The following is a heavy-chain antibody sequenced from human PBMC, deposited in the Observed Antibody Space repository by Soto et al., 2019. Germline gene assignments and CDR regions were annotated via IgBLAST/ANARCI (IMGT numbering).Heavy chain of an antibody. Sequence: ASVTVSCKASGYTITIYGISWVRQAPGQGLEWMGWISAYNGNTNYAQKLQGRVTMTTDTSTSTAYMELRSLRSDDTAVYYCARDSLYGGPLDYRGQGTLVTVSS. D-gene: IGHD4-17*01. V-gene: IGHV1-18*01. CDR1: GYTITIYG. CDR2: ISAYNGNT. J-gene: IGHJ4*02. CDR3: ARDSLYGGPLDY.